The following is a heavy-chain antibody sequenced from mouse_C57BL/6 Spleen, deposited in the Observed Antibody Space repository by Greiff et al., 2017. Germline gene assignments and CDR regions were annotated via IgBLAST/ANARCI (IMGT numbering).Heavy chain of an antibody. J-gene: IGHJ2*01. CDR2: IWSGGST. Sequence: QVQLKESGPGLVQPSQSLPITCTVSGFSLTSYGVHWVRQSPGKGLEWLGVIWSGGSTDYNAAFISRLSISKDNSKSQVFFQMNSLQADDTAIYYCARNFGNYASYFDYWGQGTTLTVSS. V-gene: IGHV2-2*01. CDR1: GFSLTSYG. CDR3: ARNFGNYASYFDY. D-gene: IGHD2-1*01.